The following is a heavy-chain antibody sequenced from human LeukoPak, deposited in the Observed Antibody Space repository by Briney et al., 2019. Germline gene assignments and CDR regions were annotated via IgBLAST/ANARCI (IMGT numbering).Heavy chain of an antibody. CDR3: ASASSRVGAVDY. CDR2: ISSSSSYI. J-gene: IGHJ4*02. Sequence: PGGSLRLSCAASGFTFSSYSMNWVRQAQGKGLEWVSPISSSSSYIYYADSVKGRFTISRDNAKNSLYLQMNSLRAEDTAVYYCASASSRVGAVDYWGQGTLVTVSS. V-gene: IGHV3-21*01. D-gene: IGHD1-26*01. CDR1: GFTFSSYS.